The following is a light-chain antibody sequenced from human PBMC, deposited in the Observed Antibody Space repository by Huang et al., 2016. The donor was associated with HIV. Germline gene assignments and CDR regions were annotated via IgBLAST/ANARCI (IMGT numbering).Light chain of an antibody. V-gene: IGKV1-5*03. Sequence: DIQMTQSPSTLSASVGDRVTITCRASQTINNWLAWYQQKTGKAPKLLIYKASTLESGVPSRFSGSGSGTEFTLTITSLQPDDFATYYCQQYNGNLYTFGQGTKLEIK. CDR2: KAS. J-gene: IGKJ2*01. CDR3: QQYNGNLYT. CDR1: QTINNW.